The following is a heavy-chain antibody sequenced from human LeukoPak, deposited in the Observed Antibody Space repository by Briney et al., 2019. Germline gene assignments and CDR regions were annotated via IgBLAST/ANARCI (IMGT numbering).Heavy chain of an antibody. CDR2: IFYTGST. CDR3: AGGQFNYPQPYYFDY. Sequence: PSETLSLTCTVSGGSISRYYWSWIRQPPGKGLEWIGYIFYTGSTNYNPSLRSRVTLSVDTSKNQFSLRLSSVTAADRAVYYCAGGQFNYPQPYYFDYWGQGMLVTVSS. D-gene: IGHD1-7*01. J-gene: IGHJ4*02. CDR1: GGSISRYY. V-gene: IGHV4-59*12.